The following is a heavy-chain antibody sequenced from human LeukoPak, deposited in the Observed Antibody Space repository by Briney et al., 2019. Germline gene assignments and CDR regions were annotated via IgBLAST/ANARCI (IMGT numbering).Heavy chain of an antibody. CDR1: DFTFRSYS. V-gene: IGHV3-21*01. J-gene: IGHJ6*04. Sequence: GGPLSLSCAASDFTFRSYSMNWFRKAPGKGLKWFSSISSSSSYIYYADSVKGRFTISRDNAKNSLYLQMNSLRAEDTAVYYCARGWFGELMIYYYGMDVWGKGTTVTVSS. CDR3: ARGWFGELMIYYYGMDV. D-gene: IGHD3-10*01. CDR2: ISSSSSYI.